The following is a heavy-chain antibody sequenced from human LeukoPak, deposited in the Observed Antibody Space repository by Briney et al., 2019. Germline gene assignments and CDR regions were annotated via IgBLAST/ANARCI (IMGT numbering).Heavy chain of an antibody. V-gene: IGHV5-51*01. Sequence: RGESLKISCKCSGYSFTNYWIGLVRQMPGKLLELMGIIYPGDSDTRYSPFFQGQVTISADKSISTAYLQWSSLKASDTAMYYCARSPVAGPFSFWYWGQGTLVTVSS. CDR2: IYPGDSDT. CDR1: GYSFTNYW. CDR3: ARSPVAGPFSFWY. D-gene: IGHD6-19*01. J-gene: IGHJ4*02.